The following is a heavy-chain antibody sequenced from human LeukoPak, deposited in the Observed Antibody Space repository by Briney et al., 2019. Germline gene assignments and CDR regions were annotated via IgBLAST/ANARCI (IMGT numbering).Heavy chain of an antibody. V-gene: IGHV3-23*01. CDR1: GFTFSSYA. Sequence: PGGSLRLSCAASGFTFSSYAMSWVRQAPGKGLEWVSAISGSGGSTYYADSVKGRFTISRDNSKNTLYLQMNSLRAEDTAVYYCAKGTYSSSWSWDNYWGQGTLVTVSS. J-gene: IGHJ4*02. CDR2: ISGSGGST. CDR3: AKGTYSSSWSWDNY. D-gene: IGHD6-13*01.